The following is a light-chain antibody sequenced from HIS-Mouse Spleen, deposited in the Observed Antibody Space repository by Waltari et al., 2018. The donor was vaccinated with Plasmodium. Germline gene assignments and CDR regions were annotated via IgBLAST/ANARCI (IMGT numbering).Light chain of an antibody. J-gene: IGKJ3*01. V-gene: IGKV3-15*01. CDR2: GAS. CDR1: QSVSSN. Sequence: EIVMTQSPATLSVSPGERATLSCRASQSVSSNLAWYQQKPGQAPRLLIYGASTRATGSPARLSGSGSGTEFTLTISSLQSEDFAVYYCQQYNNWSFTFGPGTKVDIK. CDR3: QQYNNWSFT.